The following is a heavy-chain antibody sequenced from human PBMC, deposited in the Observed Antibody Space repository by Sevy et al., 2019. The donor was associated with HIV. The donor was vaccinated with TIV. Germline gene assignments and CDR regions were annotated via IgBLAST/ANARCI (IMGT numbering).Heavy chain of an antibody. Sequence: GGSLRLSCAASGFTFSSYAMSWVRQAPGKGLEWVSAISGSGGSTSYADSVKGRFTISRDNSKNTLYLQMNSLRAEDTAVYYCAKGNRHIVVVKGHYFDYWGQGTLVTVSS. CDR2: ISGSGGST. J-gene: IGHJ4*02. V-gene: IGHV3-23*01. CDR1: GFTFSSYA. CDR3: AKGNRHIVVVKGHYFDY. D-gene: IGHD2-21*01.